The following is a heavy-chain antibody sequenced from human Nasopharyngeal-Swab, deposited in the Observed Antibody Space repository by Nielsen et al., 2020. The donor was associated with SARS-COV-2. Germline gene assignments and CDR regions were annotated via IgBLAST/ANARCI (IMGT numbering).Heavy chain of an antibody. J-gene: IGHJ6*02. D-gene: IGHD6-25*01. CDR3: AKDCGLRAAYYYYGMDV. V-gene: IGHV3-30*18. Sequence: GGSLRLSCAPSGFTFSSYGMHWVRQAPGKGLEWVAVISYDGRNKNYADSVKGRFTISRDNSKNTLYLQMNSLRAEDTAVYYCAKDCGLRAAYYYYGMDVWGQGTTVTVSS. CDR2: ISYDGRNK. CDR1: GFTFSSYG.